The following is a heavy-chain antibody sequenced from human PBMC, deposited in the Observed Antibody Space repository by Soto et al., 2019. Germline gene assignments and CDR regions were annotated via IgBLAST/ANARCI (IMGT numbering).Heavy chain of an antibody. CDR2: INAGNGNT. CDR3: ARGEERVAMPSGY. Sequence: GASVKVSCKASGYTFTSYAMHWVRQAPGQRLEWMGWINAGNGNTKYSQKFQGRVTITRDTSANTAYMDLSSLRSEDTAVYYCARGEERVAMPSGYWGQGTLVTVSS. J-gene: IGHJ4*02. D-gene: IGHD2-2*01. CDR1: GYTFTSYA. V-gene: IGHV1-3*01.